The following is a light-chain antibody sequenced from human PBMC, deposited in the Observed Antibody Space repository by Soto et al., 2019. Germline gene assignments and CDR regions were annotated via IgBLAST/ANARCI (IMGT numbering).Light chain of an antibody. V-gene: IGKV1-17*01. CDR1: HGIGDD. CDR3: LQPSHSPWT. CDR2: VEF. Sequence: DIQMTQSPSSLSASVGDRVTITCRASHGIGDDLNWYQQKPGKAPKRLIYVEFNLQSGVPSRFSGSGSGTEFTLTINGLQPEDFAMYYCLQPSHSPWTFGQGTKVEIK. J-gene: IGKJ1*01.